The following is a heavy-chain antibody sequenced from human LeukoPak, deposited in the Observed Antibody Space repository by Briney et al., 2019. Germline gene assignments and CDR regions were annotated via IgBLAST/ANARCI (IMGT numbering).Heavy chain of an antibody. J-gene: IGHJ6*02. CDR1: GYTFTSYG. Sequence: ASVKVFCKASGYTFTSYGISWVRQAPGQGLEWMGWISAYNGNTNYAQKLQGRVTMTTDTSTSTAYMELRSLRSDDTAVYYCARVDTAMVNWRGGADYYYGMDVWGQGTTVTVSS. D-gene: IGHD5-18*01. CDR2: ISAYNGNT. V-gene: IGHV1-18*01. CDR3: ARVDTAMVNWRGGADYYYGMDV.